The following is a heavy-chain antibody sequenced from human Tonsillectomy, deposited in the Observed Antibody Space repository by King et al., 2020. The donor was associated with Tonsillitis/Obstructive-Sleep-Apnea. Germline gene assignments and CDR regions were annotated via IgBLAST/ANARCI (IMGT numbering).Heavy chain of an antibody. D-gene: IGHD1-26*01. Sequence: VQLQESGPGLVKPSETLSLTCTVSGGSISSYYWSWFRRPPGKGLEGSGYIYYSGSTTYNPSLKSRVTISVDTSKNQFSLRLNSVTAADTAVYYCTRDDMVGADNCFDPWGQGTLVTVSS. CDR1: GGSISSYY. CDR2: IYYSGST. V-gene: IGHV4-59*13. J-gene: IGHJ5*02. CDR3: TRDDMVGADNCFDP.